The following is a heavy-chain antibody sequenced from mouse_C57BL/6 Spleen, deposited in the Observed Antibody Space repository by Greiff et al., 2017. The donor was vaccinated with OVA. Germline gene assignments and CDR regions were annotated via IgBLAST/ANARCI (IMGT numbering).Heavy chain of an antibody. CDR2: ISSGGDYI. D-gene: IGHD1-1*01. CDR3: TRDRDYYYGSSYGYFDV. CDR1: GFTFSSYA. J-gene: IGHJ1*03. V-gene: IGHV5-9-1*02. Sequence: EVMLVESGEGLVKPGGSLKLSCAASGFTFSSYAMSWVRQTPEKRLEWVAYISSGGDYIYYADTVKGRFTISRDNARNTLYLQMSSLKSEDTAMYYCTRDRDYYYGSSYGYFDVWGTGTTVTVSS.